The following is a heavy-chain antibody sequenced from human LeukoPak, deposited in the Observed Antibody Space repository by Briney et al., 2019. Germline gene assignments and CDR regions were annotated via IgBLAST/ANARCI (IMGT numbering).Heavy chain of an antibody. V-gene: IGHV3-21*04. CDR1: GFTFSSYS. Sequence: PGGSLRLSCAASGFTFSSYSMNWVRQAPGKGLEGVSSISSSSSYIYYADSVKGRVTISRDNSKNTLYLQMNSLRADDTAVYYCAKDAVKALAGYYYYMDVWGNGTMVTVSS. J-gene: IGHJ6*03. D-gene: IGHD6-19*01. CDR2: ISSSSSYI. CDR3: AKDAVKALAGYYYYMDV.